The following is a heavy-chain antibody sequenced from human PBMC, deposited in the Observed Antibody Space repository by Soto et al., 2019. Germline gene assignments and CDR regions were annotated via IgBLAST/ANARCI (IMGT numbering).Heavy chain of an antibody. CDR3: ARDRIAVAAYYYYYYMDV. V-gene: IGHV1-18*01. CDR2: ISAYNGNT. Sequence: QVQLVQSGAEVKKPGASVKVSCKASGYTFTSYGISWVRQAPGQGLEWMGWISAYNGNTNYAQKLQGRVTLTTDTSTSTAYMELRSLRSDDTAVYYCARDRIAVAAYYYYYYMDVWGKGTTVTVSS. CDR1: GYTFTSYG. D-gene: IGHD6-19*01. J-gene: IGHJ6*03.